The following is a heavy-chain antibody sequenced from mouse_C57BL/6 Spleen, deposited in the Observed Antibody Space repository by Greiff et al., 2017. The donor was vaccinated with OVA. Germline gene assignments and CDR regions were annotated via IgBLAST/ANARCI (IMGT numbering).Heavy chain of an antibody. Sequence: VQLQQPGAELVKPGASVKLSCKASGYTFTSYWMQWVKQRPGQGLEWIGEIDPSDSYTNYNQKFKGKATLTVDTSSSTAYMQLSSLTSEDSAVYYCARVVDHWYFDVWGTGTTVTVSS. D-gene: IGHD1-1*02. V-gene: IGHV1-50*01. CDR2: IDPSDSYT. J-gene: IGHJ1*03. CDR1: GYTFTSYW. CDR3: ARVVDHWYFDV.